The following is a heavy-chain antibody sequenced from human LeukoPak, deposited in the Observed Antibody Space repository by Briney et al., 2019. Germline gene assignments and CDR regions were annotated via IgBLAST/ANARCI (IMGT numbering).Heavy chain of an antibody. Sequence: KPSETLSLTCTVSGGSISSGGYYWSWIRQHPGKGLEWIGYIYYSRSTYCNPSLKSRVTISVDTSKNQFSLKLSSVTAADTAVYYCARVEARYCSGGSCDLDYYYGMDVWGQGTTVTVSS. CDR2: IYYSRST. V-gene: IGHV4-31*03. J-gene: IGHJ6*02. D-gene: IGHD2-15*01. CDR3: ARVEARYCSGGSCDLDYYYGMDV. CDR1: GGSISSGGYY.